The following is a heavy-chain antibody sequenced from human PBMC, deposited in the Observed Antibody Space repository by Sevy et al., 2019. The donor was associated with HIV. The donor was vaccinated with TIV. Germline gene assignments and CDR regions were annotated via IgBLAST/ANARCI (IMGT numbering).Heavy chain of an antibody. CDR3: AREGCTKPHDY. V-gene: IGHV3-23*01. Sequence: GGSLRLSCAASGFTFSKYFMSWVRQPPGKGLEWVSTLSFGCGEINYADSVKGRFTISRDNSKSTVYLQMNNLRPEDTAVYSCAREGCTKPHDYWGQGTLVTVSS. CDR2: LSFGCGEI. J-gene: IGHJ4*02. D-gene: IGHD2-8*01. CDR1: GFTFSKYF.